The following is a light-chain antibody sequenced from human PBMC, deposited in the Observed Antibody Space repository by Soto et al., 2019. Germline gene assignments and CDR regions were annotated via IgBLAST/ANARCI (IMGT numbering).Light chain of an antibody. J-gene: IGKJ1*01. CDR3: QQYYSYSRT. CDR1: QTVSSW. V-gene: IGKV1-5*01. Sequence: DIQMTQSPSTLSASVGDRVTITCRASQTVSSWLAWYQQKPGKAPKLLIYDVSSLESGVPSRFSGSGSGTEFTLTIRNLQPDDFATYYCQQYYSYSRTFGQGTKVEVK. CDR2: DVS.